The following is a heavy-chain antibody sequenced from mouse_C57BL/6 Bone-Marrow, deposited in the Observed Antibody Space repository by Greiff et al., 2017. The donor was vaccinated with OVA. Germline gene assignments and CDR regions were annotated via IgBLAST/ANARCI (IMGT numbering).Heavy chain of an antibody. Sequence: QVQLQQPGAELVKPGASVKVSCKASGYTFTSYWMHWVKQRPGQGLEWIGRLHPSDSDTNYNQKFKGKATLTVDKSSSTAYMQLSILTSEDSAVYYCAITLYYDYAWFADWGQGTLVTVSA. V-gene: IGHV1-74*01. CDR2: LHPSDSDT. J-gene: IGHJ3*01. CDR1: GYTFTSYW. CDR3: AITLYYDYAWFAD. D-gene: IGHD2-4*01.